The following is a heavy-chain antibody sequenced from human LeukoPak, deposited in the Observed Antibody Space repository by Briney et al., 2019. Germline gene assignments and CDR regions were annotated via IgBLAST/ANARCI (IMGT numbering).Heavy chain of an antibody. D-gene: IGHD5-18*01. CDR3: ARHRYSYGAYYFDY. V-gene: IGHV4-59*08. Sequence: SETLSLTCTVSGGSISSYYWSWVRQPPGKGLEWIGYIYYSGSTNYNPSLKSRVTISVDTSKNQFSLKLSSVTAADTAVYYCARHRYSYGAYYFDYGGQGPLVTVSS. CDR2: IYYSGST. J-gene: IGHJ4*02. CDR1: GGSISSYY.